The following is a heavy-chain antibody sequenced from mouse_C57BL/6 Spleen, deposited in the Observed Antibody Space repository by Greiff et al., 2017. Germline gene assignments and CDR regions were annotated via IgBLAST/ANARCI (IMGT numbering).Heavy chain of an antibody. CDR2: INPSNGGT. J-gene: IGHJ3*01. V-gene: IGHV1-53*01. CDR1: GYTFTSYW. D-gene: IGHD2-4*01. Sequence: VQLQQPGTELVKPGASVKLSCKASGYTFTSYWMHWVKQSPGQGLEWIGNINPSNGGTNYHEKFKSKATLTVDKSSSTADMQRSSLPSEYSAVYYGGREGYYDYVFAYWGQGTLGTVSA. CDR3: GREGYYDYVFAY.